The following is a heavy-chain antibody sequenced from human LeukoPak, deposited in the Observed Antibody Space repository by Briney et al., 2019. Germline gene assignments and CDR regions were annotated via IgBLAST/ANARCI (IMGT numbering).Heavy chain of an antibody. CDR1: GFTFSSYS. CDR3: AKGVAVAGTRYFDY. Sequence: GGSLRLSCAASGFTFSSYSMNWVRQAPGKGLEWVSYISSSSSTIYYADPVKCRFTISRDNAKNSLYLQMNSLRAEDTAVYYCAKGVAVAGTRYFDYWGQGTLVTVSS. D-gene: IGHD6-19*01. V-gene: IGHV3-48*01. J-gene: IGHJ4*02. CDR2: ISSSSSTI.